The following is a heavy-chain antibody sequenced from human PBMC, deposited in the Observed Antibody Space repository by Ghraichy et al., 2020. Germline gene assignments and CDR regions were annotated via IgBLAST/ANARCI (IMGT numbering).Heavy chain of an antibody. CDR2: IYPGDSDT. V-gene: IGHV5-51*01. CDR1: GYSFTTYW. CDR3: ARSLEGLSARFDP. D-gene: IGHD1-1*01. Sequence: GESLNISCKGSGYSFTTYWIGWVRQMPGKGLEWMGIIYPGDSDTRYSPSFQGQVTISADKSISTAYLQWNSLKASDTAMYYCARSLEGLSARFDPWGQGTLVTVSS. J-gene: IGHJ5*02.